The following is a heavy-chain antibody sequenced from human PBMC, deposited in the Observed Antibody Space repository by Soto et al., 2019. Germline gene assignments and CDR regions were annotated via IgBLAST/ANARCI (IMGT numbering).Heavy chain of an antibody. D-gene: IGHD1-26*01. Sequence: VQLVESGGGLVKPGGSLRLSCAASGFTFSSYSMNWVRQAPGKGLEWVAVISYDGSNKYYADSVKGRFTISRDNSKNTLYLQMNSLRAEDTAVYYCAKGVELLAFDIWGQGTMVTVSS. CDR2: ISYDGSNK. CDR3: AKGVELLAFDI. V-gene: IGHV3-30*18. J-gene: IGHJ3*02. CDR1: GFTFSSYS.